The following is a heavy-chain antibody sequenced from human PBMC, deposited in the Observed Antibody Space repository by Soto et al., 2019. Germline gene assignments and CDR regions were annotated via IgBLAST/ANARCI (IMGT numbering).Heavy chain of an antibody. D-gene: IGHD2-15*01. V-gene: IGHV4-39*01. J-gene: IGHJ4*02. CDR2: IYYSGST. Sequence: QLHLQESGPGLVKPSETLSLTCTVSCGSISSSSYYWGWIRQPPGKGLEWIGTIYYSGSTYYNPSLKSRVTISVDTSKNQFSLKLSSVTAADTAVYYCARRGAVAATTYDYWGQGTLVTVSS. CDR3: ARRGAVAATTYDY. CDR1: CGSISSSSYY.